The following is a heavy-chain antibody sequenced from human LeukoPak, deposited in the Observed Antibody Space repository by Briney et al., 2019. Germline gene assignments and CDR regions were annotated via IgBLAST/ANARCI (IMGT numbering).Heavy chain of an antibody. CDR2: ISSNGGST. J-gene: IGHJ4*02. CDR3: ARAAEKGPNDY. CDR1: GFTFSSYA. V-gene: IGHV3-64*01. Sequence: GGSLRLSCAASGFTFSSYAMHWVRQAPGKGLEYVSAISSNGGSTYYANSVKGRFTISRDNSKNTLYLQMGSLRAEDMAVYYCARAAEKGPNDYWGQGTLVTVSS.